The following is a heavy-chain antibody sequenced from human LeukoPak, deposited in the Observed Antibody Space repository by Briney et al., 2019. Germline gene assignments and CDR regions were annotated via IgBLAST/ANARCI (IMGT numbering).Heavy chain of an antibody. Sequence: GGSLRLSCAASGFTFDDYAMHWVRQAPGKGLEWVSGISWNSGSIGYADSVKGRFTISRDNAKNSLYLQMNSLRAEDTALYYCAKDAGSHSTSCQEMDIWGQGTMVTVSS. J-gene: IGHJ3*02. CDR1: GFTFDDYA. D-gene: IGHD2-2*01. CDR3: AKDAGSHSTSCQEMDI. V-gene: IGHV3-9*01. CDR2: ISWNSGSI.